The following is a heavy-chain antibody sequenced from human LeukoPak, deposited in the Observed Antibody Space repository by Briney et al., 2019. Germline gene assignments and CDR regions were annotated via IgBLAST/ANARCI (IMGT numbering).Heavy chain of an antibody. CDR1: GFTFSIYG. Sequence: GRSLRLSCAASGFTFSIYGMHWDRQAPGKGLEWVAVISYDGSNKYYADSVKGRFTISRDTSKNTLYLQMNSLRAEDTAVYYCARYCGSTSCHDYWGQGTLVTVSS. CDR3: ARYCGSTSCHDY. J-gene: IGHJ4*02. CDR2: ISYDGSNK. V-gene: IGHV3-30-3*01. D-gene: IGHD2-2*01.